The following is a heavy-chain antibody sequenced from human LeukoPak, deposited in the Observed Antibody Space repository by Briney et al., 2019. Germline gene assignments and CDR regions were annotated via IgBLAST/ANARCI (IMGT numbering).Heavy chain of an antibody. V-gene: IGHV3-53*01. Sequence: GGSLRLSCTVSGFTVSSNSMSWVRQAPGKGLEWVSFIYSDNTHYSDSVKGRFTISRDNSKNTLYLQMNSLRAEDTAVYYCARRAGAYSHPYDYWGQGTLVTASS. CDR1: GFTVSSNS. D-gene: IGHD4/OR15-4a*01. J-gene: IGHJ4*02. CDR3: ARRAGAYSHPYDY. CDR2: IYSDNT.